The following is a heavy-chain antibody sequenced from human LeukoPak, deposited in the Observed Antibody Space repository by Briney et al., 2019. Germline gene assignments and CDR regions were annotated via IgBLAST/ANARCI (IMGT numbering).Heavy chain of an antibody. J-gene: IGHJ5*02. CDR2: ISSSSSYI. CDR1: EFTFSSYS. D-gene: IGHD2-8*01. Sequence: GGSLRLSCAAPEFTFSSYSMNWVRQAPGKGLEWVSSISSSSSYIYYADSVKGRFTISRDNAKNSLYLQMNSLRAEDTAVYYCARGGKWSPRDRFDPWGQGTLVTVSS. V-gene: IGHV3-21*01. CDR3: ARGGKWSPRDRFDP.